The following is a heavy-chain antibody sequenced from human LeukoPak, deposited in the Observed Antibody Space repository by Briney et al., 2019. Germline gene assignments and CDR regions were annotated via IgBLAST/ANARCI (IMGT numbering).Heavy chain of an antibody. D-gene: IGHD3-22*01. CDR2: ISSSSNYI. Sequence: GGSLRLSCAVSGFTFSSYSMNWVRQAPGKGLEWVSSISSSSNYIYYADSVRGRFTISRDNAKNSLSLQMNSLRAEDTAVYYCARGPPYYDSIYYYYYMDVWGQGTLVTVSS. V-gene: IGHV3-21*01. CDR3: ARGPPYYDSIYYYYYMDV. CDR1: GFTFSSYS. J-gene: IGHJ6*03.